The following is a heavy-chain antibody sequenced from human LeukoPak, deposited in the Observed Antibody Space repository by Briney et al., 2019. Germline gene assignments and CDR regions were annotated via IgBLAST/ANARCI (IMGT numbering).Heavy chain of an antibody. J-gene: IGHJ3*02. V-gene: IGHV4-39*07. Sequence: SETLSLTCTVSGGSISSSSYYWGWIRQPPGKGLEWIGSIYYSGSTYYNPSLKSRVTISVDTSKNQFSLKLSSVTAADTAVYYCARDRSSSWYGFAFDIWGQGTMVTVSS. CDR2: IYYSGST. CDR3: ARDRSSSWYGFAFDI. D-gene: IGHD6-13*01. CDR1: GGSISSSSYY.